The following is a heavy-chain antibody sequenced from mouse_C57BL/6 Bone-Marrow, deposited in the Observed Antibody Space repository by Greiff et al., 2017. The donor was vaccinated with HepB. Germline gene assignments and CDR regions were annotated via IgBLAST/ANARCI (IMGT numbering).Heavy chain of an antibody. CDR3: ARVRVWSYYAMDY. V-gene: IGHV1-76*01. D-gene: IGHD2-10*02. J-gene: IGHJ4*01. CDR2: IYPGSGNT. CDR1: GYTFTDYY. Sequence: VQLQQSGAELVRPGASVKLSCKASGYTFTDYYINWVKQRPGQGLEWIARIYPGSGNTYYNEKFKGKATLTAEKSTSTAYMQLSSLTSEVSAVYVCARVRVWSYYAMDYWGQGTTVTVSS.